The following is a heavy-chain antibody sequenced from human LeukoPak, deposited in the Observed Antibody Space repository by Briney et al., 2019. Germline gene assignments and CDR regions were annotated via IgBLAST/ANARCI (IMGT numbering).Heavy chain of an antibody. Sequence: SETLSLTCTVSGGSISGYYWTWIRQAAGKGLEWIGRIYTSGSTDYNPSLKSRVTMSLDTSKNQFSLKLTSVTAADTAVYYCARGLVVPAASPFDYWGQGTLVTVSS. CDR1: GGSISGYY. D-gene: IGHD2-2*01. V-gene: IGHV4-4*07. J-gene: IGHJ4*02. CDR3: ARGLVVPAASPFDY. CDR2: IYTSGST.